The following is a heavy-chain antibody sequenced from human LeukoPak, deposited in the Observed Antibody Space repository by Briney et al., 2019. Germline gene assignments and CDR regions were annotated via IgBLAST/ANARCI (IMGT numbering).Heavy chain of an antibody. V-gene: IGHV3-23*01. J-gene: IGHJ4*02. CDR2: ISGSGGST. CDR1: GFTFSNYV. D-gene: IGHD2-15*01. Sequence: GGSLRLSCAASGFTFSNYVMSWVRQAPGKGLEWVSSISGSGGSTYYADSVKGRFTISRDNSKNTLYLQLNSLRAEDTALYFCAKDLVGVAVADYWGQGTLVTVSS. CDR3: AKDLVGVAVADY.